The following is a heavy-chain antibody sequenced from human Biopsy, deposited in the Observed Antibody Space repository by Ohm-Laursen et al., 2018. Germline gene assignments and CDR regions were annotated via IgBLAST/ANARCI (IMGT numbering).Heavy chain of an antibody. CDR1: GGSIKSYY. Sequence: GTLSLTCTVSGGSIKSYYWNWIRQSPGKGLEGIGFIYYTGHTNYNPSLNSRATISVDTSKNQFSLKVISVTAADTAVYYCARLTGDPSYWGQGILVTVSS. J-gene: IGHJ4*02. CDR2: IYYTGHT. D-gene: IGHD7-27*01. V-gene: IGHV4-59*01. CDR3: ARLTGDPSY.